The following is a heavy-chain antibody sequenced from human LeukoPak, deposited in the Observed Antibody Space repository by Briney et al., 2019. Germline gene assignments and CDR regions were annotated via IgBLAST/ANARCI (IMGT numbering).Heavy chain of an antibody. D-gene: IGHD6-13*01. CDR2: IYYSGST. CDR1: GGSIISNNYY. Sequence: PSETLSLTCTVSGGSIISNNYYWAWVRQPPGKGLEWIGSIYYSGSTYYNPSLKSRVTISVDTSKNQFSLKLSSVTAADTAVYYCARDGSPVYYYYYGMDVWGQGTTVTVS. CDR3: ARDGSPVYYYYYGMDV. J-gene: IGHJ6*02. V-gene: IGHV4-39*02.